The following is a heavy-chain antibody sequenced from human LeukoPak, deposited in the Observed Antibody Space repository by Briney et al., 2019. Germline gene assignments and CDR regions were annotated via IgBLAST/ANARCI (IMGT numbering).Heavy chain of an antibody. D-gene: IGHD3-3*01. CDR3: ARDASITNFGVVIHDAFDI. CDR2: IFHSGST. J-gene: IGHJ3*02. CDR1: GYSISSGFF. V-gene: IGHV4-38-2*02. Sequence: PSETLSLTCTLSGYSISSGFFWGWIRPPPRKGLGWIGSIFHSGSTYYNTSLKSRVTISVDTSKNQFSLKVSSVTAADTAVYYCARDASITNFGVVIHDAFDIWGQGTMVTVSS.